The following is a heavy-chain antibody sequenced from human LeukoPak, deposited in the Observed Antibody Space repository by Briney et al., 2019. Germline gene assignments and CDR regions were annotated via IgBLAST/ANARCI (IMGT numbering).Heavy chain of an antibody. CDR1: GFTFSSYE. CDR3: ARGKLELRGSKPEDWFDP. D-gene: IGHD1-7*01. V-gene: IGHV3-48*03. J-gene: IGHJ5*02. CDR2: ISSSGSTI. Sequence: HPGGSLRLSCAASGFTFSSYEMNWVRQAPGKGLEWVSYISSSGSTIYYADSVKGRFTISRDNAKNSLYLQMNSLRAEDTAVYYCARGKLELRGSKPEDWFDPWGQGTLVTVSS.